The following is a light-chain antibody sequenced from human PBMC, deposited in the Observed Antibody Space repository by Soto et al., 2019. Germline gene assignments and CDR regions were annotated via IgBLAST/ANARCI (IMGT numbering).Light chain of an antibody. Sequence: DIQTTQSPSSLSASVGDRFTISFRASQGIRNDLGWYQQKPGKAPKLLIYATSSLQSGVPSRFSGGGSGTEFTLTISSLQPDDFATYYCQQYNTYSTFGQGKRLEI. CDR2: ATS. V-gene: IGKV1-17*01. CDR1: QGIRND. CDR3: QQYNTYST. J-gene: IGKJ5*01.